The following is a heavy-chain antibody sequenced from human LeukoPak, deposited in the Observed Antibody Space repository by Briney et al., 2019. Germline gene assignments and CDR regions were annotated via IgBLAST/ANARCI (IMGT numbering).Heavy chain of an antibody. CDR3: AKAYGTNGYYQLPIDF. V-gene: IGHV3-21*04. J-gene: IGHJ4*02. CDR2: ISSSSSYI. CDR1: GFTFSSYS. Sequence: GGSLRLSCAASGFTFSSYSMNWVRQAPGKGLEWVSSISSSSSYIYYADSVKGRFTISRDNSRNTLYLQLNNLRAEDTAIYYCAKAYGTNGYYQLPIDFWGQGTLVTVSS. D-gene: IGHD3-22*01.